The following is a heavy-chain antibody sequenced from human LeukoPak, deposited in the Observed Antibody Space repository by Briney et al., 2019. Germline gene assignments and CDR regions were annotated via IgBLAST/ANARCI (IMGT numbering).Heavy chain of an antibody. J-gene: IGHJ5*02. V-gene: IGHV4-4*07. Sequence: SETLSLTCTVSGGSISNSYWSWIRQPAGKGLEWIGSIYSSGSTYYNPSLKSRVTLSVDASKNQFSLKLSAVTAADTAVYYCAREGSSGYYPNWFDPWGQGTLVTVSS. CDR1: GGSISNSY. D-gene: IGHD6-19*01. CDR2: IYSSGST. CDR3: AREGSSGYYPNWFDP.